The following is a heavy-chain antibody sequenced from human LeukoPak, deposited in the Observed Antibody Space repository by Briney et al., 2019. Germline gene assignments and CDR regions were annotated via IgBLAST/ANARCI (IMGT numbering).Heavy chain of an antibody. Sequence: PGGSLRLSCAASGFTFSSYSMNWVRQAPGKGLEWVPYISSSSTNIYYADSVKGRFTISRDNAKNSLCLQMNSLRAEDTAVYYCASGSRRFDYWGQGTLVTVSS. J-gene: IGHJ4*02. CDR1: GFTFSSYS. D-gene: IGHD5-12*01. V-gene: IGHV3-48*01. CDR3: ASGSRRFDY. CDR2: ISSSSTNI.